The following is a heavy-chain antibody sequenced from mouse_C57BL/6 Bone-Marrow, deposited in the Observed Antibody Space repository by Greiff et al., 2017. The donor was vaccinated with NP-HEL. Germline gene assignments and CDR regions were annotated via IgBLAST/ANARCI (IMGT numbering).Heavy chain of an antibody. CDR1: GYTFTDYY. D-gene: IGHD2-2*01. Sequence: QVQLQQSGPELVKPGASVKISCKASGYTFTDYYINWVKQRPGQGLEWIGWIFPGSGSTYYNEKFKGKATLTVDKSSSTAYMLLSSLTSEDSAVYFCARSLYYGYDSWYFDVWGTGTTVTVSS. J-gene: IGHJ1*03. V-gene: IGHV1-75*01. CDR3: ARSLYYGYDSWYFDV. CDR2: IFPGSGST.